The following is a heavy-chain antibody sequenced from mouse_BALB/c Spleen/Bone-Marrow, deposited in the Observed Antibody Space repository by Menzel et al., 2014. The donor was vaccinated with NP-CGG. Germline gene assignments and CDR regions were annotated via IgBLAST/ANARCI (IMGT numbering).Heavy chain of an antibody. CDR2: ISYSSST. J-gene: IGHJ4*01. V-gene: IGHV3-2*02. CDR3: ARWDYGDYAMDY. CDR1: GYSITSDYA. Sequence: EVMLVESGPGLVKPSQSLSLTCTVTGYSITSDYAWNWIRQFQGNKLEWMGYISYSSSTNYSPSLKSRISITRDTSKSQFFLQLNSVTAEDTATYYCARWDYGDYAMDYWGQGTSVTVSS. D-gene: IGHD1-2*01.